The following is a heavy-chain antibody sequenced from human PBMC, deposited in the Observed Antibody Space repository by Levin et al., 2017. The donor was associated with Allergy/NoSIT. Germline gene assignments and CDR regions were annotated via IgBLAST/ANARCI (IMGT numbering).Heavy chain of an antibody. V-gene: IGHV4-59*01. CDR2: IYYTGST. D-gene: IGHD2-15*01. Sequence: NASETLSLTCIVSGGSITSYHWSWIRQPPGKGLEWIGYIYYTGSTDYNPSLRSRVAISMDTSKSQFSLTLNSVTAADTAVYYCARDRVVASSGTYYYYGMAVWGRGTTVTVSS. CDR1: GGSITSYH. J-gene: IGHJ6*02. CDR3: ARDRVVASSGTYYYYGMAV.